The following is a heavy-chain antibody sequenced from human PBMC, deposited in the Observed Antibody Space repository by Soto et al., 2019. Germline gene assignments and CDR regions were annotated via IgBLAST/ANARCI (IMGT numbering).Heavy chain of an antibody. J-gene: IGHJ6*02. Sequence: SLKISCQGSGYTFSNHWINWVSLVPGKGLEWMGIIFPRDSDTRYSPSLQGQVIISVDKSTNTAYLQWTRLTASDTAIYYCAKSIEGVPMDVWGQGTTVTVYS. CDR3: AKSIEGVPMDV. CDR2: IFPRDSDT. D-gene: IGHD1-26*01. V-gene: IGHV5-51*01. CDR1: GYTFSNHW.